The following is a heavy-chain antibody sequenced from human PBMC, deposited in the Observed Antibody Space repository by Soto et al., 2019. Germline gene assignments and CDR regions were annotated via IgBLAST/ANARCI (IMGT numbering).Heavy chain of an antibody. CDR1: GGSLSTYY. D-gene: IGHD3-22*01. CDR3: ARLGGYYQAFDS. V-gene: IGHV4-59*08. J-gene: IGHJ4*02. Sequence: SETLSLTCSVSGGSLSTYYWGWIRQPPGKGLEWIGYIYYTGTTNYHPSLKTRVTISVDTSKNQFSLKLSSVTAADTAVYYCARLGGYYQAFDSWGQGTLVTVSS. CDR2: IYYTGTT.